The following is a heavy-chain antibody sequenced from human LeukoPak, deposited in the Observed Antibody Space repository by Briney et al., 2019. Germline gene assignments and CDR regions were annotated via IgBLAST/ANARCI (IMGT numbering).Heavy chain of an antibody. Sequence: SVKVSCKASGGTFSSYAISWVRQAPGQGLEWMGGIIPIFGTANYAQKFQGRVTITADESTSTAYMELSSLRSEDTAVYYCARGIDSSGYLQAPGFDPWGQGTLVTVSS. J-gene: IGHJ5*02. V-gene: IGHV1-69*01. CDR3: ARGIDSSGYLQAPGFDP. CDR2: IIPIFGTA. D-gene: IGHD3-22*01. CDR1: GGTFSSYA.